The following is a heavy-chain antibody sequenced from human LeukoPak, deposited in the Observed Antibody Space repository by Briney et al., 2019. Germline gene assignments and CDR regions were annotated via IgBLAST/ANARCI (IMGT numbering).Heavy chain of an antibody. Sequence: TGGSLRLSCAASGFTFSSYSMNWVRQAPGKGLEWVSSISSSSSYIYYADSVKGRFTISRDNAKNSLYLQMNSLRAEDTAVYYCATVWFGELAFDYWGQGTLVTVSS. D-gene: IGHD3-10*01. V-gene: IGHV3-21*01. CDR3: ATVWFGELAFDY. CDR1: GFTFSSYS. CDR2: ISSSSSYI. J-gene: IGHJ4*02.